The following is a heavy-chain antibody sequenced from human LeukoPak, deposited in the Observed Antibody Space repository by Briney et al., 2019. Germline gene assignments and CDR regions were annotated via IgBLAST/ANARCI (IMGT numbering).Heavy chain of an antibody. CDR2: IYPGDSDT. CDR3: ARLGYDILTGYYSLSWFDP. Sequence: GESLKISCKGSGYSFTSYWIGWVRQMPGKGLEWMGIIYPGDSDTRYSPSFQGQVTISADKSISTAYLQWSGLKASDTAMYYCARLGYDILTGYYSLSWFDPWGQGTLVTVSS. V-gene: IGHV5-51*01. J-gene: IGHJ5*02. D-gene: IGHD3-9*01. CDR1: GYSFTSYW.